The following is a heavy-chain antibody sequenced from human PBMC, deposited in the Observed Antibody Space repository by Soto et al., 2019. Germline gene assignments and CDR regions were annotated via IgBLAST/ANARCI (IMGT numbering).Heavy chain of an antibody. V-gene: IGHV3-23*01. CDR1: GFTFSSYA. J-gene: IGHJ6*02. CDR2: ISGSGGST. Sequence: PGGSLRLSCAASGFTFSSYAMSWVRQAPGKGLEWVSAISGSGGSTYYADSVKGRFTISRDNSKNTLYLQMNSLRAEDTAVYYCAKPKGVIKYYYYGMDVXGQGTTVTVSS. D-gene: IGHD3-16*02. CDR3: AKPKGVIKYYYYGMDV.